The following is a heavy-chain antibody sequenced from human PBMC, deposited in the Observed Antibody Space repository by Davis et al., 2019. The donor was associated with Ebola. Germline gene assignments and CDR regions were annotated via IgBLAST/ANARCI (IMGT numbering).Heavy chain of an antibody. J-gene: IGHJ6*02. CDR2: ISSSSSTI. CDR3: ARGSSWYYGMDV. CDR1: GFTFSSYS. Sequence: GESLKISCAASGFTFSSYSMNWVRQAPGKGLEWVSSISSSSSTIYYADSVKGRFTISRDNAKNSLYLQMNSLRDEDTAVYYCARGSSWYYGMDVWGQGTTVTVSS. D-gene: IGHD6-13*01. V-gene: IGHV3-48*02.